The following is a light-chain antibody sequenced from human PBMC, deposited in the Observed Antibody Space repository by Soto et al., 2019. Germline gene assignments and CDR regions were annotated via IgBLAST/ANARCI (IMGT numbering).Light chain of an antibody. CDR1: QSVRNNY. V-gene: IGKV3-20*01. Sequence: EIVLTQSPGTLSLSPGERATLSCRASQSVRNNYLAWYQQKPGQAPRLLIYGASSRATGIPNRFSGSGSGKDFSITISRLDTEEFAVYSCQQYGSSALTFGGGTKVEIK. CDR3: QQYGSSALT. J-gene: IGKJ4*01. CDR2: GAS.